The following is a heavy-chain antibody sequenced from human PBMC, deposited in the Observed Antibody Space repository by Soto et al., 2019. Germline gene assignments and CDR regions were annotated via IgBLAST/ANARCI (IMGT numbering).Heavy chain of an antibody. J-gene: IGHJ4*02. CDR3: AKAISRTKTKGLNNWRDVEDYFEY. Sequence: EVQLLESGGGLVQPGGSLRLSCAASGVTFSNYAMSWVRQAPGKGLEWVSAISGSGANTYYADSVKDRFTISRDNSQNPLYLQMNSLRAVDTAVYSWAKAISRTKTKGLNNWRDVEDYFEYWGQGTLVTVSS. D-gene: IGHD1-1*01. CDR2: ISGSGANT. V-gene: IGHV3-23*01. CDR1: GVTFSNYA.